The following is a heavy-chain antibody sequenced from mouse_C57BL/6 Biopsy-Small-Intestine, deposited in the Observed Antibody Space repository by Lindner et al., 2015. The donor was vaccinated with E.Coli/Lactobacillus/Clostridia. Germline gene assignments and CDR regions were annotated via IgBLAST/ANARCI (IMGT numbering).Heavy chain of an antibody. CDR3: ARRLYGSSYYAMDY. CDR2: ILPGSGST. V-gene: IGHV1-9*01. Sequence: VQLQESGAELMKPGASVKLSCKATGYTFTGYWIEWVKQRPGHGLEWIGEILPGSGSTNDNEKFKGKATFTADTSSNTAYMQLSSLTTEDSAIYYCARRLYGSSYYAMDYWGQGTSVTVSS. CDR1: GYTFTGYW. D-gene: IGHD1-1*01. J-gene: IGHJ4*01.